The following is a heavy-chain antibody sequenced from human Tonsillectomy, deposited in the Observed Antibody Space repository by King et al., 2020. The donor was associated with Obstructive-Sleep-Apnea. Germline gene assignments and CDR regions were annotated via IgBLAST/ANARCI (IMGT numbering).Heavy chain of an antibody. Sequence: VQLVESGAEMKKPGESLTISCKGSGYSFTSYWIGWVRQMPGKGLEWMGIIYPGDSDTRYSPSFQGQVTSSADKSISTAYLQWSSLRASDTAMYYCARHGDSSGYLTTDSWGQGTLVTVSS. CDR2: IYPGDSDT. V-gene: IGHV5-51*01. CDR3: ARHGDSSGYLTTDS. CDR1: GYSFTSYW. D-gene: IGHD3-22*01. J-gene: IGHJ4*02.